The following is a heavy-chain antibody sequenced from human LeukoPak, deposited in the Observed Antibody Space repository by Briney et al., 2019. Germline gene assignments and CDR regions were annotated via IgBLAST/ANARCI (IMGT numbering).Heavy chain of an antibody. V-gene: IGHV3-23*01. Sequence: PGGSLRLSCVVSGFTFSTHAMRWVRQAPGKGLEWVSSISTTGGGTSYADSVKGRFTISRDNSKNTLFLQMNSLRAEDTAVYYCTKRGYSYEADYWGQGTLVTVSS. CDR1: GFTFSTHA. J-gene: IGHJ4*02. CDR3: TKRGYSYEADY. CDR2: ISTTGGGT. D-gene: IGHD5-18*01.